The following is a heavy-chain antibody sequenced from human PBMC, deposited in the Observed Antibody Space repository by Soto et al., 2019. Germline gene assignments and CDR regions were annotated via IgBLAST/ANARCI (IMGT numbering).Heavy chain of an antibody. D-gene: IGHD6-13*01. V-gene: IGHV1-3*01. J-gene: IGHJ4*02. Sequence: QVQLVQSGAEVKKPGASVKVSCKASVYTFTSYAMHWVRQAPGQRLEWMGWINACNGNTKYSQKFQGRVTITRDTSASTAYMELSSLRSEDTAVYYCASDLRLPLVRCTFDYWGQGTLVTVSS. CDR2: INACNGNT. CDR1: VYTFTSYA. CDR3: ASDLRLPLVRCTFDY.